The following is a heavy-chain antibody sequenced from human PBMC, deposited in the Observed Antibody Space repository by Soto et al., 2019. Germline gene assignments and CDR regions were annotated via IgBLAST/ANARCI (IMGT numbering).Heavy chain of an antibody. CDR3: ARGGDSLDAFDI. Sequence: GASVKVSCKASGYTFSSYGISWVRQTPGQGLEWMGWIIDYNGNTNYAQKFRGRVTMTTDTSTTTAYMELRSLRSDDTAVYYCARGGDSLDAFDIWGQGTMVTVSS. CDR2: IIDYNGNT. J-gene: IGHJ3*02. D-gene: IGHD3-3*01. V-gene: IGHV1-18*01. CDR1: GYTFSSYG.